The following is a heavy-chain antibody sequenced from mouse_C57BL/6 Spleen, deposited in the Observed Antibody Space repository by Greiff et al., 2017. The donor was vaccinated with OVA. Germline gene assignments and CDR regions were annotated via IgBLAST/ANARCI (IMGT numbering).Heavy chain of an antibody. V-gene: IGHV5-4*03. J-gene: IGHJ2*01. Sequence: EVKVVESGGGLVKPGGSLKLSCAASGFTFSSYAMSWVRQTPEKRLEWVATISDGGSYTYYPDNVKGRFTISRDNAKNNLYLQMSHLKSEDTAMYYCARGSNYPYYFDDWGQGTTLTVSS. CDR2: ISDGGSYT. D-gene: IGHD2-5*01. CDR3: ARGSNYPYYFDD. CDR1: GFTFSSYA.